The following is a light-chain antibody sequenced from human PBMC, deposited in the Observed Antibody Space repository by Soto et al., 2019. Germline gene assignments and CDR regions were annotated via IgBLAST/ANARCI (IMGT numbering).Light chain of an antibody. J-gene: IGLJ1*01. V-gene: IGLV3-1*01. CDR1: ELGEKY. Sequence: SYELTQPPSVSVSPGQTASISCSGDELGEKYVSWYQQKPGQSPVLVIYQDAKRPSGIPERFSGSNSGNTATLTISGTQAMDEADYYCQAWDSTTYVFGTGTKVTVL. CDR3: QAWDSTTYV. CDR2: QDA.